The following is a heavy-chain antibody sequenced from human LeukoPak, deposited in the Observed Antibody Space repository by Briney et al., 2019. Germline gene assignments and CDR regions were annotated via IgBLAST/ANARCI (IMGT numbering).Heavy chain of an antibody. J-gene: IGHJ4*02. CDR3: AKYGVTFGGVIVPHGY. D-gene: IGHD3-16*02. CDR1: GFTFSSYS. V-gene: IGHV3-21*01. CDR2: ISSSSAYI. Sequence: PGGSLRLSCAASGFTFSSYSMNWVRQAPGKGLEWVSSISSSSAYIYYADSVKGRFTISRDNAKNSLFLQMNSLRAEDTAVYYCAKYGVTFGGVIVPHGYWGQGTLVTVSS.